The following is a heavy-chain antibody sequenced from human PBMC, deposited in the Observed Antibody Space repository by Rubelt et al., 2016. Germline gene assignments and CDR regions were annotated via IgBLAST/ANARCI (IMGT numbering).Heavy chain of an antibody. D-gene: IGHD2-2*01. J-gene: IGHJ5*02. Sequence: GTNYNPSLKGRVTMSVDTSKNHFSLKLNSVTAADTAVYYCARSTGTSSFDPWGQGTLVTVSS. V-gene: IGHV4-59*10. CDR3: ARSTGTSSFDP. CDR2: GT.